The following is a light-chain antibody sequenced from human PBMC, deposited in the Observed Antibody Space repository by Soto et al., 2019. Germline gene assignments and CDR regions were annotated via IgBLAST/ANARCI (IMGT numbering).Light chain of an antibody. Sequence: EMVMTQSLATLSVSPGERVTLSCRASESVHRNLAWYQQKPGQGPSLLIYYASTRATGVPDRFTGSGSGTEFTLTISSLQSEDSGVYHCQHYNNWPPTFGPGTKVEIK. CDR2: YAS. CDR1: ESVHRN. J-gene: IGKJ3*01. V-gene: IGKV3-15*01. CDR3: QHYNNWPPT.